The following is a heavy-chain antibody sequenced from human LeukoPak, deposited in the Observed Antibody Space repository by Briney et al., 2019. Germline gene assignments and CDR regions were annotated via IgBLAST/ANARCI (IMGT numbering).Heavy chain of an antibody. CDR1: GFSLSTSGMR. J-gene: IGHJ3*02. Sequence: SGPALVKPTQTLTLTCTFSGFSLSTSGMRVSWIRQPPGKALEWLARIDWDDDKFYSTSLKTRLTISKDTSKNQVVLTMTTMDPVDTATYYCARIERRDGYNGAFDIWGQGTMVTVSS. CDR2: IDWDDDK. CDR3: ARIERRDGYNGAFDI. V-gene: IGHV2-70*04. D-gene: IGHD5-24*01.